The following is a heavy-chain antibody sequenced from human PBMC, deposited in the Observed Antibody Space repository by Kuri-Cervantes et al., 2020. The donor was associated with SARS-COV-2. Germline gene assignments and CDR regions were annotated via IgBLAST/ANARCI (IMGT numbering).Heavy chain of an antibody. CDR2: IDSSSYYI. V-gene: IGHV3-21*01. Sequence: GSLRLSCAASGFTFSGYSMNWIRQAPGKGLEWVASIDSSSYYIYHADSVKGRLTISRDNAKTSLYLQMNSLKPEDTAVYYCAREEGGELGEAFDYWGQEALVTVSS. CDR1: GFTFSGYS. CDR3: AREEGGELGEAFDY. J-gene: IGHJ4*02. D-gene: IGHD7-27*01.